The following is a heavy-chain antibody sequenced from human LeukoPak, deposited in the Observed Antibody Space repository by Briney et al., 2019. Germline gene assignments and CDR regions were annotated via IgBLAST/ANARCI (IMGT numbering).Heavy chain of an antibody. J-gene: IGHJ4*02. D-gene: IGHD2-2*01. V-gene: IGHV4-34*01. CDR1: GGSFSGYS. CDR2: IHRSGST. CDR3: ARGIPHYCSSTTCPNDY. Sequence: PSETLSITCAVYGGSFSGYSWSWIRQPPGKGLKWIGEIHRSGSTNYHPSLKSRVTISVDTSKNQFSLKLSSVTAADTAVYYCARGIPHYCSSTTCPNDYWGQGTLVTVSS.